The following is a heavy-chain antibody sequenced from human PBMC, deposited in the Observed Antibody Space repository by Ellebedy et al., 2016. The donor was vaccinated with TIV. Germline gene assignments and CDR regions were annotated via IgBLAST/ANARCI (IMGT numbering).Heavy chain of an antibody. V-gene: IGHV4-59*01. CDR2: IYYSGST. Sequence: SETLSLTCTVSGGSIRSYYWSWIRQPPGKGLEWIGYIYYSGSTNYNPSLKSRVTISVATSKSQFSLKLRSVTAADTAVYYCARSDYYDSALGYWGQGTLVTVSS. CDR3: ARSDYYDSALGY. CDR1: GGSIRSYY. D-gene: IGHD3-22*01. J-gene: IGHJ4*02.